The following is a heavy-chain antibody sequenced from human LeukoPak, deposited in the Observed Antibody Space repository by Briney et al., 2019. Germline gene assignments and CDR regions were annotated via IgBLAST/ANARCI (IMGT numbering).Heavy chain of an antibody. D-gene: IGHD2-15*01. CDR1: GGSFSGYY. CDR2: INHSGST. V-gene: IGHV4-34*01. J-gene: IGHJ5*02. CDR3: ARDGGVVAASIGILDP. Sequence: SETLSLTCAVYGGSFSGYYWSWIRQPPGKGLEWIGEINHSGSTNYNPSLKSRVTISVDTSKNQFSLKLSSVTAADTAVYYCARDGGVVAASIGILDPWGQGTLVTVSS.